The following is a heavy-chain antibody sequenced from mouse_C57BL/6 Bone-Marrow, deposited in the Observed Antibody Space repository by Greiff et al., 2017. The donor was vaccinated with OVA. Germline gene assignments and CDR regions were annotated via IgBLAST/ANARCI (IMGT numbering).Heavy chain of an antibody. CDR2: INPNNGGT. J-gene: IGHJ3*01. V-gene: IGHV1-26*01. CDR3: AQTRRGFAY. Sequence: EVQLQQSGPELVKPGASVKISCKASGYTFTDYYMNWVKQSHGKSLEWIGDINPNNGGTSYNQKFKGKATLTVDKSSSTAYMELRSLTSEDSAVYYCAQTRRGFAYWGQGTLVTVSA. CDR1: GYTFTDYY.